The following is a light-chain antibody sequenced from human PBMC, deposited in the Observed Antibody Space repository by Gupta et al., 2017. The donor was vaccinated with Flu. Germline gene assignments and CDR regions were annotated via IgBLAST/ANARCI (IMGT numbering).Light chain of an antibody. CDR1: QSVTSNY. Sequence: SPGTLSLSPGETATLSCRASQSVTSNYLAWYQQKPGQTPRLLIYGASTRATGIPDRFSGSGSGTDFTLTISRLEPEDFAVYYCQQYGSSPTFGPGTKVDV. CDR2: GAS. V-gene: IGKV3-20*01. CDR3: QQYGSSPT. J-gene: IGKJ3*01.